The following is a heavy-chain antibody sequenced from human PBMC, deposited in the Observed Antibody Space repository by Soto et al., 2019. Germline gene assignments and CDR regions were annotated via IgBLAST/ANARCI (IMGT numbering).Heavy chain of an antibody. CDR2: ISYDGSNK. J-gene: IGHJ4*02. CDR3: AQSPGYSSSWYDY. D-gene: IGHD6-13*01. V-gene: IGHV3-30*18. Sequence: PGGSLRLSCAASGFTFSNYGMHWVRQAPGKGLEWVAVISYDGSNKQYADSVKGRSIISRDNSKNTLYLQMSSLRAEDTAVYYCAQSPGYSSSWYDYWGPGTLVTVSS. CDR1: GFTFSNYG.